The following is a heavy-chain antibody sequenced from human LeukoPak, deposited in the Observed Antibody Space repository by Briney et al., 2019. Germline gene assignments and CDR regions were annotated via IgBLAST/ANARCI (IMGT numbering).Heavy chain of an antibody. CDR2: IYSGGST. CDR3: ARAARDYYDSSGYPY. Sequence: GGSLRLSCAASGFTVSSNYMSWVRQAPGKGLEWVSVIYSGGSTYYADSVKGRFTISRDNPKNTLYLQMNSLRAEDTAVYYCARAARDYYDSSGYPYWGQGTLVTVSS. D-gene: IGHD3-22*01. J-gene: IGHJ4*02. CDR1: GFTVSSNY. V-gene: IGHV3-53*01.